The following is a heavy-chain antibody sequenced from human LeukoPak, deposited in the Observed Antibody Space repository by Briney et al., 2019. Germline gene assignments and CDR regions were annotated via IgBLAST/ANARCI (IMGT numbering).Heavy chain of an antibody. D-gene: IGHD2/OR15-2a*01. J-gene: IGHJ4*02. CDR3: ARDPYYTNSFDY. CDR1: GYTFTGYY. CDR2: INPNGGGT. Sequence: GSVKVSCKASGYTFTGYYIHWVRQAPGQGLEWMGWINPNGGGTKYAQKFQGRVTVTGDTSINTAYMELSRLKSDDTAVYFCARDPYYTNSFDYWGQGTLVTVSS. V-gene: IGHV1-2*02.